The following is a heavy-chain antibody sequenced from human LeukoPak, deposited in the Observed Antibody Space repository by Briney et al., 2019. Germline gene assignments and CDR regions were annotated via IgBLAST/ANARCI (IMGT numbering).Heavy chain of an antibody. CDR1: GHSFTSYW. J-gene: IGHJ4*02. D-gene: IGHD1-7*01. CDR2: IYPGDSDT. V-gene: IGHV5-51*01. Sequence: GESLKISCKDSGHSFTSYWIGWVRQMPGKGLEWMGIIYPGDSDTRYSPSFQGQVTISADKSISTAYLQWSSLKASDTAMYYCATSWNYATADYWGQGTLVTVSS. CDR3: ATSWNYATADY.